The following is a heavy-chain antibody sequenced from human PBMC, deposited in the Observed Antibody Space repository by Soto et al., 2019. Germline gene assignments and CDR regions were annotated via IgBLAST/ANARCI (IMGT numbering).Heavy chain of an antibody. CDR1: GGSVSSGDYY. CDR3: ARIPVDTSMIYWLDP. J-gene: IGHJ5*02. V-gene: IGHV4-61*08. Sequence: SETLSLTCTVSGGSVSSGDYYWSWIRQPPGKGLEWIGYIYYSGNTNYHPSLKSRVIISVDTSKNLFSLKLTSVTAADTAVYYCARIPVDTSMIYWLDPWGQGTLVTVSS. CDR2: IYYSGNT. D-gene: IGHD3-16*01.